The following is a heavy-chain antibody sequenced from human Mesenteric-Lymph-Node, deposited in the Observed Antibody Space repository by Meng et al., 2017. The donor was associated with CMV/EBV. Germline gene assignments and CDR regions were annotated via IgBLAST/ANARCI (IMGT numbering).Heavy chain of an antibody. J-gene: IGHJ6*02. CDR1: GFTFSSYE. D-gene: IGHD2-8*01. CDR2: ISSSGSTI. V-gene: IGHV3-48*03. CDR3: ARDLVLYTPPYYYYAMDV. Sequence: GESLKISCAASGFTFSSYEMNWVRQAPGKGLEWVSYISSSGSTIYYADSVKGRFTISRDNAKNSLYLQMNSLRAEDTAVYYCARDLVLYTPPYYYYAMDVWGQGTTVTVSS.